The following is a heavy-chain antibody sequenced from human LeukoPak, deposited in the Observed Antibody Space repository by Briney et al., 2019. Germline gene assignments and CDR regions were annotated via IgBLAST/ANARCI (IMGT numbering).Heavy chain of an antibody. J-gene: IGHJ4*02. CDR2: MNPNSGNT. V-gene: IGHV1-8*03. D-gene: IGHD1-1*01. CDR3: ARRGTGQIDY. CDR1: GYTFTNYD. Sequence: ASVKVSCKASGYTFTNYDINWVRQATGQGLEWMGWMNPNSGNTGYAQQFQGRVTITRNTSISTAYMDLSSLRSEDAAVYYCARRGTGQIDYWGQGSLVIVSS.